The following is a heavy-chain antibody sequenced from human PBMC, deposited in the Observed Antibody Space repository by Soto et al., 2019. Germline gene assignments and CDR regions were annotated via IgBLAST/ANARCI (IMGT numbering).Heavy chain of an antibody. D-gene: IGHD3-3*01. J-gene: IGHJ6*02. CDR2: ISAYNGNT. V-gene: IGHV1-18*01. CDR3: ARDTIFGVALPLDYYYYGMDV. CDR1: GYTFTSYG. Sequence: QVQLVQSGAEVKKPGASVKVSCKASGYTFTSYGISWVRQAPGQGLEWMGWISAYNGNTNYAQKLQGRVTMTTDTSTXXAXMXXRSLRSDDTAVYYCARDTIFGVALPLDYYYYGMDVWGQGTTVTVSS.